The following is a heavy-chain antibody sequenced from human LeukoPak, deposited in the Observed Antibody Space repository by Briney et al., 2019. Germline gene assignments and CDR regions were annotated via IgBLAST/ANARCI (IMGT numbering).Heavy chain of an antibody. CDR3: ARERGGSGYDSGLDYF. CDR1: GYSFTSYW. D-gene: IGHD5-12*01. V-gene: IGHV5-51*01. J-gene: IGHJ4*02. Sequence: GESLKISCKGSGYSFTSYWIGWVRQMPGKGLEWMGIIYPGDSDTRYSPSFQGQVTISADKSISTAYLQWSSLKASDTAMYYCARERGGSGYDSGLDYFWGQGTLVTVSS. CDR2: IYPGDSDT.